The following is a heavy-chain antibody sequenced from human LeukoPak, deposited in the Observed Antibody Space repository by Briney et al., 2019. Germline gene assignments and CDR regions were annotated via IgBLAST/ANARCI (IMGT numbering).Heavy chain of an antibody. CDR3: AVMSNYYDSSAYYPFNH. D-gene: IGHD3-22*01. Sequence: GGSLRLSCAASGFTFRSYWMNWVRQAPGKGLEWVANIKEDGSEKYYVDSVKGRFTISRDNAKNSLYLQVNTLRAEDTAVYFCAVMSNYYDSSAYYPFNHWGQGTLVTVSS. V-gene: IGHV3-7*01. J-gene: IGHJ4*02. CDR1: GFTFRSYW. CDR2: IKEDGSEK.